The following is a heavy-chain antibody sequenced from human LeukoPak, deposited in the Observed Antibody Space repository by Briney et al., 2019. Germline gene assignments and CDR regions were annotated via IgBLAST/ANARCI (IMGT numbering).Heavy chain of an antibody. CDR3: ATAMNSGSYLPYYDY. J-gene: IGHJ4*02. Sequence: GASVKVSCKASGYRFSSHAISWVRQAPGQGLEWMGWISTYSGDTNYAQKLQGRVAMTTDTSTSTAYMELRSLRSDDTAVYYCATAMNSGSYLPYYDYWGQGTLVTVSS. CDR1: GYRFSSHA. D-gene: IGHD1-26*01. V-gene: IGHV1-18*01. CDR2: ISTYSGDT.